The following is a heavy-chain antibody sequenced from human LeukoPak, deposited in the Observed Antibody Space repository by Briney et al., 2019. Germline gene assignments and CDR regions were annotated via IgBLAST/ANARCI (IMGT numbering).Heavy chain of an antibody. Sequence: SETLSLTCAVSAYSIRSGYYWGWIRPPPGKGLEWIGSLYHSGSAYYSPSLKSRVTISLDTSNNELSLRLSSVTAADTAIYYCARQNIVVVVAATPGAFDIWGQGTLVTVS. D-gene: IGHD2-15*01. V-gene: IGHV4-38-2*01. CDR2: LYHSGSA. CDR1: AYSIRSGYY. J-gene: IGHJ3*02. CDR3: ARQNIVVVVAATPGAFDI.